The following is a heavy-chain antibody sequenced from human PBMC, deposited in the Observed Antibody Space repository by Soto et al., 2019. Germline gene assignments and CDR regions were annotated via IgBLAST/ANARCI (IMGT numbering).Heavy chain of an antibody. CDR3: ARAGGLLVDY. J-gene: IGHJ4*02. CDR1: GFTFSSYA. D-gene: IGHD1-26*01. Sequence: QVQLVESGGGVVQTGRSLRLSCAASGFTFSSYAIHWVRQAPGKGLEWVAVISYDGSNKYYADSVKGRFTISRDNSKNTLYLQMNSLRAEDTAVYYCARAGGLLVDYWGQGTLVTVSS. V-gene: IGHV3-30-3*01. CDR2: ISYDGSNK.